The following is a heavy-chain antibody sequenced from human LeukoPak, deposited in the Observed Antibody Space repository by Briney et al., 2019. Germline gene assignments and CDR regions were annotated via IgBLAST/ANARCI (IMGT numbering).Heavy chain of an antibody. CDR3: ARIIISTKYYSGLDV. Sequence: PGGSLRLSCAGSGFTFSTYVIHWGRQTPGKGLEWAALISYDGNSMYYADSVKGRFTISRDNSKNTVYLQMDSLRPEDTAVYYCARIIISTKYYSGLDVWGQGTTVTVSS. D-gene: IGHD3-3*02. V-gene: IGHV3-30*03. CDR1: GFTFSTYV. J-gene: IGHJ6*02. CDR2: ISYDGNSM.